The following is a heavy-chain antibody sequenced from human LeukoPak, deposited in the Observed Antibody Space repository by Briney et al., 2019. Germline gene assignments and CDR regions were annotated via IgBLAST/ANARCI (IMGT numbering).Heavy chain of an antibody. J-gene: IGHJ6*03. CDR3: ARDNDNYYMDV. CDR2: IYYSGST. CDR1: GGSISSSSYY. Sequence: PSETLSLTCTVSGGSISSSSYYWGWIRQPPGKGLEWIGSIYYSGSTYYNPSLKSRVTISVDTSKNQFSLKLSSVTAADTAVYYCARDNDNYYMDVWGKGTTVTVSS. D-gene: IGHD3-9*01. V-gene: IGHV4-39*07.